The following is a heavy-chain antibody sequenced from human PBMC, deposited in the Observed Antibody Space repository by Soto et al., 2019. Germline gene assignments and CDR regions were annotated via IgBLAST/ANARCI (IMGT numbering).Heavy chain of an antibody. D-gene: IGHD6-19*01. J-gene: IGHJ6*02. CDR1: GYTFTGYY. V-gene: IGHV1-2*02. Sequence: ASVKVSCKASGYTFTGYYMHWVRQAPGQGLEWIGWINPNSGGTNYAQKFQGRATMTRDTSISTAYMELSRLRSDDTAVYYCARDRKIAVAGTGYYGMDVWGQGTTVTVSS. CDR2: INPNSGGT. CDR3: ARDRKIAVAGTGYYGMDV.